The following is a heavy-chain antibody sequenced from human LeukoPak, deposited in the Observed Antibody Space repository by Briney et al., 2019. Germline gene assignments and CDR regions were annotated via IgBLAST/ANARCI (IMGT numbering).Heavy chain of an antibody. J-gene: IGHJ4*02. V-gene: IGHV3-23*01. CDR1: GFTLTNVV. CDR3: ASKLPGNNPLDY. CDR2: ISGGGDST. Sequence: GGSLRLSCAASGFTLTNVVMTWVRQPPGKGLEWVSSISGGGDSTAYADSVKGRFTISRDNSKNTLSLQMNSLRGEDTAIYYCASKLPGNNPLDYWGQGTLVTVSS. D-gene: IGHD1/OR15-1a*01.